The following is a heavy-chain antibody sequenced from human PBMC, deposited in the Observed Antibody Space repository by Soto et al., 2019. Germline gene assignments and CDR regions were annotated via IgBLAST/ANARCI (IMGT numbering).Heavy chain of an antibody. J-gene: IGHJ6*02. CDR3: ARGRTGMDV. Sequence: AETLSLTCAVYGGSFSGYYWSWIRQPPGKGLEWIGEINHGGRTNYSPSLKSRLTISVDTSKNQFSLKLTSVTAADTAVYYCARGRTGMDVWGQGTTVTVSS. V-gene: IGHV4-34*01. CDR2: INHGGRT. CDR1: GGSFSGYY.